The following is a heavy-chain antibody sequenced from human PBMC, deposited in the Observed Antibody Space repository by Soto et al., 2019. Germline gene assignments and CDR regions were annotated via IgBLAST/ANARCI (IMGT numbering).Heavy chain of an antibody. J-gene: IGHJ6*02. CDR3: AKDKVSGQYYYGMDV. CDR1: GFTFDDYT. V-gene: IGHV3-43*01. CDR2: ISWDGGST. D-gene: IGHD6-19*01. Sequence: PGGSLRLSCAASGFTFDDYTMHWVRQAPGKGLEWVSLISWDGGSTYYADSVKGRFTISRDNSKNSLYLQMNSLRTEDTALYYCAKDKVSGQYYYGMDVWGQGTTVTVSS.